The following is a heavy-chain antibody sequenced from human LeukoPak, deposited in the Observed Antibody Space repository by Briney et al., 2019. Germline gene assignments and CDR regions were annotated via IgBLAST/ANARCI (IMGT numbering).Heavy chain of an antibody. CDR2: IYYSGST. D-gene: IGHD3-3*01. V-gene: IGHV4-31*03. CDR3: ARATYDFWSGYYHYYMAV. CDR1: GGSISSGGYY. J-gene: IGHJ6*03. Sequence: SETLSLTCTVSGGSISSGGYYWSWIRQHPGKGLEWIGYIYYSGSTYYNPSLKSRVTISVDTSKNQFSLKLSSVTAADTAVYYCARATYDFWSGYYHYYMAVWGKGTTVTVSS.